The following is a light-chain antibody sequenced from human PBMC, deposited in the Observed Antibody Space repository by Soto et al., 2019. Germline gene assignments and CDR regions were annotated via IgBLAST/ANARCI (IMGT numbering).Light chain of an antibody. CDR3: QHYNSYSEA. V-gene: IGKV1-5*03. Sequence: DIQMTHSPSTLSGSVGDRVTITCRASQTISSWLAWYKQKPGKAPKLMIYKASTLKSGVPSRFRGSGSGTEFTLTISSLQPDDFETYYCQHYNSYSEAFGQGTKVDI. CDR2: KAS. J-gene: IGKJ1*01. CDR1: QTISSW.